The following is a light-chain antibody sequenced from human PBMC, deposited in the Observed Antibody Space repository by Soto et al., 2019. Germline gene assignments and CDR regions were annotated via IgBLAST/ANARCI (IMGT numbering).Light chain of an antibody. Sequence: IVLTQSPGTLSLSPGEGATLPCRTSQSVSNNYLAWYQQKPGQAPSLIIYGASTRATGTPARFSGSGSGTEFTLTISSLQSEDFAVYYCQQYMRWPLTFGGGTKVDIK. CDR1: QSVSNN. CDR2: GAS. CDR3: QQYMRWPLT. V-gene: IGKV3-15*01. J-gene: IGKJ4*01.